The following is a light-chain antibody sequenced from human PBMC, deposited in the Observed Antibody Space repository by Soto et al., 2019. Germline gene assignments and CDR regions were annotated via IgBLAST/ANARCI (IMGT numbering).Light chain of an antibody. J-gene: IGKJ5*01. CDR2: RAS. V-gene: IGKV3-15*01. CDR1: QSVYSN. CDR3: QQYGSSPRT. Sequence: EIVMTQSPATLSVSPGERATLSCRASQSVYSNVAWYQQRPGQAPRLLIYRASTRATGIPARFSGSGSGTEFTLTISSLQSEDFAVYYCQQYGSSPRTFGQGTRLEIK.